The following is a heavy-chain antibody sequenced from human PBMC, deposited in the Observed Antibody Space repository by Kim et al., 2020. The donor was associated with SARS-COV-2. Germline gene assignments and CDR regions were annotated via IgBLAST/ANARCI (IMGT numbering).Heavy chain of an antibody. Sequence: GGSLRLSCAASGFTFSSYSMNWVRQAPGKGLEWVSYISSSSSTIYYADSVKGRFTISRDNAKNSLYLQMNSLRDEDTAVYYCARDVYYYDSSGYYYWGQGTLVTVSS. J-gene: IGHJ4*02. V-gene: IGHV3-48*02. CDR2: ISSSSSTI. CDR3: ARDVYYYDSSGYYY. D-gene: IGHD3-22*01. CDR1: GFTFSSYS.